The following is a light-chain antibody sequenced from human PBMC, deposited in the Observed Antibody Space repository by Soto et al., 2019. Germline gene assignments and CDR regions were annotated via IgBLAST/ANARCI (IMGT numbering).Light chain of an antibody. V-gene: IGKV3-20*01. J-gene: IGKJ4*01. CDR1: QIVSSSS. CDR2: GAS. CDR3: QQYGRSPLT. Sequence: EIVLTQSPGTLSLSPGERATLSCRASQIVSSSSLAWFQQKPGQAPRLLIYGASSRATGIPDRFSGSGSGTDFTLTISRLEPEDFAVYHCQQYGRSPLTFGGGTKVDIK.